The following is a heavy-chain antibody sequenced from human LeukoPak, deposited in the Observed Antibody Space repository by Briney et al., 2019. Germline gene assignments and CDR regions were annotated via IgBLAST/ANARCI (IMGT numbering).Heavy chain of an antibody. D-gene: IGHD2-15*01. CDR1: AFTFSSYA. CDR2: ISGSGGST. J-gene: IGHJ4*02. V-gene: IGHV3-23*01. CDR3: ARDIVVVVAATPGYFDY. Sequence: GGSLRLSCAASAFTFSSYAMSWVRQAPGKGLEWVSAISGSGGSTYYADSVKGRFTISRDNSKNTLYLQMNSLRAEDTAVYYCARDIVVVVAATPGYFDYWGQGTLVTVSS.